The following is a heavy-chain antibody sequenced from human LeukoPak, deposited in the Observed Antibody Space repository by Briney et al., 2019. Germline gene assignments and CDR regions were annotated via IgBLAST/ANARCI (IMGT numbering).Heavy chain of an antibody. D-gene: IGHD4-17*01. CDR2: ISGSGGST. J-gene: IGHJ3*02. CDR1: GFTFSSYG. CDR3: AKDYGDLDAFDI. Sequence: GGSLRLSCAASGFTFSSYGMHWVRQAPGKGLEWVSAISGSGGSTYYADSVKGRFTISRDNSKNTLYLQMNSLRAEDTAVYYCAKDYGDLDAFDIWGQGTMVTVSS. V-gene: IGHV3-23*01.